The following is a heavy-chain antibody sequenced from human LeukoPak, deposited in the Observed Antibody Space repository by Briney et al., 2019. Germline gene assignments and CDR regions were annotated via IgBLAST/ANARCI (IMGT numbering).Heavy chain of an antibody. CDR2: FDPEDGET. J-gene: IGHJ4*02. CDR3: ATEVRITFGGAKDY. Sequence: GASVKVSCKVSGYTLTELSMHWVRQAPGKGLEWVGGFDPEDGETIYAQKFQGRVTMTEDTSTDTAYMELSSLRSEDTAVYYCATEVRITFGGAKDYWGQGTLVTVSS. D-gene: IGHD3-16*01. CDR1: GYTLTELS. V-gene: IGHV1-24*01.